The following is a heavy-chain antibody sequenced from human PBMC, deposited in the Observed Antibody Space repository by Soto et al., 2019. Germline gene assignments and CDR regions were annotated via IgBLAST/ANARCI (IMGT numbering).Heavy chain of an antibody. Sequence: PSETLSLTCTASGGSISSHDYYWSWMRQHPARGLEWIGYIHNSGIPYYSPSLRSRVTISVDTSQNQVSLELRSVTAADTAVYYCAGKPNALYYFDFWGQGTLVTVS. CDR2: IHNSGIP. CDR1: GGSISSHDYY. D-gene: IGHD2-8*01. V-gene: IGHV4-31*03. J-gene: IGHJ4*02. CDR3: AGKPNALYYFDF.